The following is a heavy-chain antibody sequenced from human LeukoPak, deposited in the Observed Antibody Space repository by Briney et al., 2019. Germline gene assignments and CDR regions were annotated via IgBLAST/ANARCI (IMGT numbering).Heavy chain of an antibody. V-gene: IGHV1-46*01. CDR2: INPTGGST. CDR3: ARDNSVGDNAWWFDP. J-gene: IGHJ5*02. CDR1: GYTFTSYY. Sequence: ASVKVSCKASGYTFTSYYMHWVRQAPGQGLEWMGLINPTGGSTGYAQKFQGRVTMTRDVSTSTDYMELSSLRSEDTAIYYCARDNSVGDNAWWFDPWGQGTLVTVSS. D-gene: IGHD1-26*01.